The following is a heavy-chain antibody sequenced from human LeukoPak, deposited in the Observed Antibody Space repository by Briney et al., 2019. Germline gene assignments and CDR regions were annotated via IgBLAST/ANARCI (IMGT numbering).Heavy chain of an antibody. V-gene: IGHV3-7*01. D-gene: IGHD4-17*01. Sequence: GGSLRLSCAASGFTFSTYWMSWVRQAPGKRLEGVTNIKQDGSEKYYVDSVKGRFTISRDNAKNSLYLQMNSLRAEDTAVYYCARDKVDGDSYFDYWGQGTLVTVSS. CDR1: GFTFSTYW. CDR2: IKQDGSEK. CDR3: ARDKVDGDSYFDY. J-gene: IGHJ4*02.